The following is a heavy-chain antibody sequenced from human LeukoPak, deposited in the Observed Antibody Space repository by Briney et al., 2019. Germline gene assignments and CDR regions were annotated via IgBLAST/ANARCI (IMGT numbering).Heavy chain of an antibody. CDR1: GGTFSSYA. CDR2: IIPIFGTA. CDR3: ARVLGYCSGGSCNYYFDY. J-gene: IGHJ4*02. Sequence: SVKGSCKASGGTFSSYAISWVRQAPGQGLEWMGRIIPIFGTANYAQKFQGRVTITTDESTSTAYMELSSLRSEDTAMYYCARVLGYCSGGSCNYYFDYWGQGTLVTVSS. D-gene: IGHD2-15*01. V-gene: IGHV1-69*05.